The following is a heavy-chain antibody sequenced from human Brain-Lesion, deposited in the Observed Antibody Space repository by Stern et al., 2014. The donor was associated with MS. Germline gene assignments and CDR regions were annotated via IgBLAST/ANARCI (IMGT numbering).Heavy chain of an antibody. Sequence: QVQLVQSGPGLVKPSQTLSLSCTVSGGSISSGGYYWSWIRQPAGKGLEWIGRIFNSGRTRSNPSLKSRVTISIDTSKNQFSLRLNPMTAADTAVYYCARGRVVPGFQYYATDVWGQGTTVIVSS. CDR2: IFNSGRT. D-gene: IGHD2-2*01. CDR3: ARGRVVPGFQYYATDV. CDR1: GGSISSGGYY. J-gene: IGHJ6*02. V-gene: IGHV4-61*02.